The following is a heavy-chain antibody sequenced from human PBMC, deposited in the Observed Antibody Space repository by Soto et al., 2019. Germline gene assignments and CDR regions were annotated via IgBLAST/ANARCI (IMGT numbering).Heavy chain of an antibody. J-gene: IGHJ4*02. CDR2: IKQDGSEK. Sequence: PGGSLRLSCAASGFTFSSYGMPWVRQAPGKGLEWVANIKQDGSEKYYVDSVKGRFTISRDNAKNSLYLQMNSLRVEDTAVYFCVRERISSWGQGTLVTVSS. CDR1: GFTFSSYG. D-gene: IGHD2-15*01. V-gene: IGHV3-7*01. CDR3: VRERISS.